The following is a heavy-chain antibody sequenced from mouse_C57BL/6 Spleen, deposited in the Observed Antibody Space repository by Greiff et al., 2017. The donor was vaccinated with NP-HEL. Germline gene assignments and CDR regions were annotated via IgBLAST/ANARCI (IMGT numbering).Heavy chain of an antibody. CDR2: INPNNGGT. V-gene: IGHV1-18*01. D-gene: IGHD2-5*01. J-gene: IGHJ3*01. CDR3: AREGSNYVWFAY. CDR1: GYTFTDYN. Sequence: VQLQQSGPELVKPGASVKIPCKASGYTFTDYNMDWVKQSHGKSLEWIGDINPNNGGTIYNQKFKGKATLTVDKYSRTAYMELRSLTSEDTAGYYCAREGSNYVWFAYWGQGTLVTVSA.